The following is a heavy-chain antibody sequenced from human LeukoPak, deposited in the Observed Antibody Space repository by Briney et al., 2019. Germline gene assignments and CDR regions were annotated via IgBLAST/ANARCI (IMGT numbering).Heavy chain of an antibody. CDR2: IIPSSGGT. CDR3: ARDLSTRGDEDRFDY. D-gene: IGHD2-2*01. J-gene: IGHJ4*02. CDR1: GYTFTGYY. Sequence: ASVKVSCKASGYTFTGYYVHWVRQAPGQGPEWMGWIIPSSGGTNYAKRFQGRVTMTRDTSISTAYMELSRLRSDDTAVYYCARDLSTRGDEDRFDYWSQGTLVTVSS. V-gene: IGHV1-2*02.